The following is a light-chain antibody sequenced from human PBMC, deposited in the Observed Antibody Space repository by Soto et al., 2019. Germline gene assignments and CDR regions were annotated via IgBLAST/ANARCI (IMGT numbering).Light chain of an antibody. V-gene: IGKV3-11*01. CDR1: QSFRRL. CDR2: DAY. J-gene: IGKJ5*01. CDR3: QQRHMWPIT. Sequence: VLTQSPFTLSLSPGERATLSCRASQSFRRLLAWYQQKPGQAPRLLIYDAYNRATGIPPRFSGSGSGTDFTLTISSLEPEDSAVYYCQQRHMWPITFGQGTRLEIK.